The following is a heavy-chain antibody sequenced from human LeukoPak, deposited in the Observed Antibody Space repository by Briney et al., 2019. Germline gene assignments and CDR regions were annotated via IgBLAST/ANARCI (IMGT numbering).Heavy chain of an antibody. Sequence: ASVKVSCKASGYTFTSYDINWVRQATGQGLEWMGWMNPNSGNTGYAQKFQGRVTMTTDTSTSTAYMELRSLRSDDTAVYYCARELSGYYDYWGQGTLVTVSS. D-gene: IGHD3-3*01. V-gene: IGHV1-8*02. CDR2: MNPNSGNT. J-gene: IGHJ4*02. CDR3: ARELSGYYDY. CDR1: GYTFTSYD.